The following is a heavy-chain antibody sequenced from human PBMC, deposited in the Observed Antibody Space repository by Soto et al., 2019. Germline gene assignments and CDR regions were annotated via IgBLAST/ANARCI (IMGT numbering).Heavy chain of an antibody. D-gene: IGHD3-22*01. J-gene: IGHJ6*02. V-gene: IGHV3-15*07. CDR1: GFTFSNAW. CDR2: IKSKTDGGTT. Sequence: GGSLRLSCAASGFTFSNAWMNWVRQAPGKGLEWVGRIKSKTDGGTTDYAAPVKGRFTISRDDSKNTLYLQMNSLKTEDTAVYYCTTSHYYYDSSGLPGSGMDVWGQGTTVTVSS. CDR3: TTSHYYYDSSGLPGSGMDV.